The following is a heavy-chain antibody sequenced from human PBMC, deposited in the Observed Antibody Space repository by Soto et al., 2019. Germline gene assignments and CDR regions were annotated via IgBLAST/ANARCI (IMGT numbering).Heavy chain of an antibody. J-gene: IGHJ3*02. CDR1: GYTFTGYY. D-gene: IGHD1-7*01. Sequence: ASVKVSCKASGYTFTGYYMHWVRQAPGQGLEWMGWINPNSGGTNYAQKFQGWVTMTRDTSISTAYMELSRLRSDDTAVYYCAREVYWNYGSDAFDIWGQGIMVTVSS. CDR2: INPNSGGT. V-gene: IGHV1-2*04. CDR3: AREVYWNYGSDAFDI.